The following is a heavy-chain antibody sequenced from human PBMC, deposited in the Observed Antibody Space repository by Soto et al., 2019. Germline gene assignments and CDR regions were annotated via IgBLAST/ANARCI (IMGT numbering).Heavy chain of an antibody. D-gene: IGHD4-17*01. J-gene: IGHJ6*02. CDR2: ISYDGSNK. V-gene: IGHV3-30-3*01. CDR3: ARDTNRYGGNQGKLRYYYDGMDV. Sequence: QVQLVESGGGVVQPGRSLRLSCAASGFIFSSYAMHWVRQAPGKGLEWVAVISYDGSNKYYADSVKGRFTISRDNSKNTLYLQMNSLRAEDTAVYYCARDTNRYGGNQGKLRYYYDGMDVWGQGTTVTVSS. CDR1: GFIFSSYA.